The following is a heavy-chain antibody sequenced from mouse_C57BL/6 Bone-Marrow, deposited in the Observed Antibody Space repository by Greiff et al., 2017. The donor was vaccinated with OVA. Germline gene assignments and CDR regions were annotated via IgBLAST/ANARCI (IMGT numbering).Heavy chain of an antibody. V-gene: IGHV8-8*01. CDR2: IWWDDDK. J-gene: IGHJ3*01. Sequence: QVQLKESGPGILQPSQTLSLTCSFSGFSLSTFGMGVGWIRQPSGKGLEWLAHIWWDDDKYYNPALKSRLTISKDTSKNQVFLKIANVDTADTATYYCARNPYYYGSPFAYWGQGTLVTVSA. CDR3: ARNPYYYGSPFAY. CDR1: GFSLSTFGMG. D-gene: IGHD1-1*01.